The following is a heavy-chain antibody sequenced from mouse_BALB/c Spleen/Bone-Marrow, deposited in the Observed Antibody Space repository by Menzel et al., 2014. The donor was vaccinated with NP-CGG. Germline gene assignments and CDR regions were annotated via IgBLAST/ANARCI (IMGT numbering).Heavy chain of an antibody. Sequence: QVQLKQSGAELVMPGASVKMSCKASGYTFTDYWIHWVKRRPGQGLEWIGAIDTSDDYTTYNQKFKGKATLTVDESSSTACMQFSSLTSEDSAVYYCARSDYRYDPLAYWGQGTLVTVSA. CDR3: ARSDYRYDPLAY. CDR2: IDTSDDYT. D-gene: IGHD2-14*01. J-gene: IGHJ3*01. CDR1: GYTFTDYW. V-gene: IGHV1-69*01.